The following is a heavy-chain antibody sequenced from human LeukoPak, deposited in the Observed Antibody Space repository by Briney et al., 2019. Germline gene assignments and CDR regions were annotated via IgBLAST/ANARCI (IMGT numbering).Heavy chain of an antibody. CDR2: ISSSSSYT. J-gene: IGHJ4*02. D-gene: IGHD2-2*01. V-gene: IGHV3-11*06. CDR3: ARDCSSTSCYWDY. Sequence: GGSLRLSCAASRFTFSDYYMSWIRQAPGKGLEWVSYISSSSSYTNYADSVKGRFTISRDNARNSLYLQMNSLRAEDTAVYFCARDCSSTSCYWDYWGQGTLVTVSP. CDR1: RFTFSDYY.